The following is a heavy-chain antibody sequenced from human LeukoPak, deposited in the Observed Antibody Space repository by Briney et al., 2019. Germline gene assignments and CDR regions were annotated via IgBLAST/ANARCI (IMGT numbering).Heavy chain of an antibody. Sequence: PGGSLRLSCTTSGFTFGDYTMSWVRQAPGKGLEWVGFIRGEAYGGTTEYAASVKGRFSISRDDSKSISYLQMHSLKPEDTAVYYCTRASRFFDWLPRFEYWGQGTLVTVSS. CDR2: IRGEAYGGTT. V-gene: IGHV3-49*04. CDR1: GFTFGDYT. D-gene: IGHD3-9*01. CDR3: TRASRFFDWLPRFEY. J-gene: IGHJ4*02.